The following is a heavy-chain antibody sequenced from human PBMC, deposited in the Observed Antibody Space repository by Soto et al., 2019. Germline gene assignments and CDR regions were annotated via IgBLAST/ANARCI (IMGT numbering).Heavy chain of an antibody. CDR2: ISWNSGNI. CDR3: VRSKGGYSYGTPFDY. V-gene: IGHV3-9*01. Sequence: EVQLEESGGALVQPGRSLRLSCAASGFTFDDYAMHWVRQVLGKGLEWVSSISWNSGNIDYADSVKARFTTSRDNAKNSLYLQMNSLRPEDTALYYCVRSKGGYSYGTPFDYWGQGTLVTVSS. CDR1: GFTFDDYA. J-gene: IGHJ4*02. D-gene: IGHD5-18*01.